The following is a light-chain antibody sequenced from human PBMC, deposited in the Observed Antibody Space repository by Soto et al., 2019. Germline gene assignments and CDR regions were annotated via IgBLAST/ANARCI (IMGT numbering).Light chain of an antibody. CDR3: NSYTRSSGFWV. J-gene: IGLJ3*02. CDR1: SSDVGGYNH. Sequence: QSALTQPASVSGSPGQSITISCTGTSSDVGGYNHVSWYQHHSGKVPKLMIYAVSNRPSGVSDRFSGSKSGNTASLTISGLQAEDEADYYCNSYTRSSGFWVFGGGTKLTVL. CDR2: AVS. V-gene: IGLV2-14*01.